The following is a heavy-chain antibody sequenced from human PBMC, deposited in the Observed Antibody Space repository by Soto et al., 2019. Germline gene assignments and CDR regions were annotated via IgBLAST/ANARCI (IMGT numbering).Heavy chain of an antibody. J-gene: IGHJ6*02. CDR2: ISYDGSNK. V-gene: IGHV3-30*03. Sequence: GGSLRLSCAASGFTFSNYGMHWVRQAPGKGLEWVAVISYDGSNKNYADSVKGRFTISRDNSKNTLYFQMNSLRAEDTAVYYSARGLDFWSGYYDQYYYGLDVWGQGTTVTVSS. CDR3: ARGLDFWSGYYDQYYYGLDV. D-gene: IGHD3-3*01. CDR1: GFTFSNYG.